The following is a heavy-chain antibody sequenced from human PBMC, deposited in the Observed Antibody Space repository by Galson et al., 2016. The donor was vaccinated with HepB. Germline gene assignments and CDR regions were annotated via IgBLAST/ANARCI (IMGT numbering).Heavy chain of an antibody. CDR1: GYSFTNYA. CDR3: ARAHYYGSGWGVDS. D-gene: IGHD3-10*01. J-gene: IGHJ5*01. CDR2: INTGNGNI. Sequence: SVKVSCKASGYSFTNYAIHWVRQAPGHGLEWMGWINTGNGNIKCSQKFQDRVTITRDTSATTAYMELSSLRSEDTSVYYCARAHYYGSGWGVDSWGQGTLVIVSS. V-gene: IGHV1-3*04.